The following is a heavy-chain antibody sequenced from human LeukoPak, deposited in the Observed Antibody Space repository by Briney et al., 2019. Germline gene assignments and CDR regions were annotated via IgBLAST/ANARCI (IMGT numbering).Heavy chain of an antibody. J-gene: IGHJ4*02. CDR2: IFYSGST. CDR1: GGSISSYY. Sequence: SETLSLTCTVSGGSISSYYWSWIRQPPGKGLEWIGYIFYSGSTNYNPSLRSRVTISLDTSKNQFSLKLSSVTAADTAVYYCARVGEQQLVLDYWGQGTLVTVSS. CDR3: ARVGEQQLVLDY. V-gene: IGHV4-59*12. D-gene: IGHD6-13*01.